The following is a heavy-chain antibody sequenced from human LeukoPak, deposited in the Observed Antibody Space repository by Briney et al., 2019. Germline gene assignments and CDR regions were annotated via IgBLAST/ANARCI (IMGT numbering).Heavy chain of an antibody. CDR3: ASATYYCSSTSCYGYYYYYMDV. D-gene: IGHD2-2*01. CDR1: GYTFTGYY. V-gene: IGHV1-2*02. J-gene: IGHJ6*03. Sequence: EASVRVSCKASGYTFTGYYMHWVRQAPGQGLEWMGWINLNSGGTNYAQKFQGRVTMTRDTSISTAYMELSRLRSDDTAVYYCASATYYCSSTSCYGYYYYYMDVWGKGTTVTVSS. CDR2: INLNSGGT.